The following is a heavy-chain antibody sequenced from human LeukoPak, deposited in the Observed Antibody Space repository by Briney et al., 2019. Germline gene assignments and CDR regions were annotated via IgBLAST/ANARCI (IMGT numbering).Heavy chain of an antibody. V-gene: IGHV1-18*01. Sequence: GGSVKVSCKASGYTFTSYVISWVRPAPGQQLEWMGWISAYNGNTNYAPKLQGRVTMPKDTSTPTAYMALRGQRSDDRAGYYCTLEPVWYNTTESAFDIWGQGTRDSVS. CDR1: GYTFTSYV. D-gene: IGHD1-1*01. CDR3: TLEPVWYNTTESAFDI. J-gene: IGHJ3*02. CDR2: ISAYNGNT.